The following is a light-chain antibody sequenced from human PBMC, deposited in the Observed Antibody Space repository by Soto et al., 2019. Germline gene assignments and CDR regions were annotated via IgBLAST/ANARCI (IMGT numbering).Light chain of an antibody. Sequence: IVLTQSPGTLSLSPGERATLSCRASQSVTSTYLAWYQQKPGQAPRLLIYGASNRATGIPDRFSGSGSVTNITLTISRREPEDFAVYYWQQYGSSPLTVGQGTMVEIK. CDR2: GAS. CDR3: QQYGSSPLT. V-gene: IGKV3-20*01. J-gene: IGKJ1*01. CDR1: QSVTSTY.